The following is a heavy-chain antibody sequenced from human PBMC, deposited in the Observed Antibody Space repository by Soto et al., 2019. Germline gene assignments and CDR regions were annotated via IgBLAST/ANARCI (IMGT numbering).Heavy chain of an antibody. CDR2: IIPILGIA. J-gene: IGHJ4*02. D-gene: IGHD3-10*01. CDR3: ARATYYYGSGSSRLLDY. CDR1: GGTFSSYT. Sequence: GASVKVSCKASGGTFSSYTISWVRQAPGQGLEWMGRIIPILGIANYAQKFQGRVTITADKSTSTAYMELSSLRSEDTAVYYCARATYYYGSGSSRLLDYWGQGTLVTVSS. V-gene: IGHV1-69*02.